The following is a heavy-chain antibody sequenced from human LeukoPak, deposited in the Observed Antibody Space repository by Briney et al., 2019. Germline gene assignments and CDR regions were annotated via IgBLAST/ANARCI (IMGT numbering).Heavy chain of an antibody. J-gene: IGHJ4*02. Sequence: PGGSLRLSCTASGFTLRTYCMSCVPQAPGDGLEWVSNVKQGGSHIYYVDCTKGRCTISRDNAKNLLYRQMNSLRAEDTAIYYCTRDSQDSQIYSVDFGGQGTPVTVS. CDR1: GFTLRTYC. D-gene: IGHD2-21*01. CDR2: VKQGGSHI. CDR3: TRDSQDSQIYSVDF. V-gene: IGHV3-7*03.